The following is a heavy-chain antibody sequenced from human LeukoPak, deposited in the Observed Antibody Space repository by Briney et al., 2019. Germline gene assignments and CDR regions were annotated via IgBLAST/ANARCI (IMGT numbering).Heavy chain of an antibody. CDR2: IFGSGGSP. CDR1: GFTFGSHA. J-gene: IGHJ4*02. V-gene: IGHV3-23*01. D-gene: IGHD6-19*01. Sequence: GGSLRLSCETSGFTFGSHAMYWVRQAPGKGLEWVAGIFGSGGSPHYADSVKGRFTISRDNSRNTVYLQINSLRAEDTAVYYCGKTTVGYSSGQKPAWPVDYWGQGSLVTVSS. CDR3: GKTTVGYSSGQKPAWPVDY.